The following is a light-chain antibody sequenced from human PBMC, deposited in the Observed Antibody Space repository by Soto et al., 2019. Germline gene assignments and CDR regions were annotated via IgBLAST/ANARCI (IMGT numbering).Light chain of an antibody. V-gene: IGLV2-14*01. CDR1: SSDVGAYGY. Sequence: QSALTQPASVSGSPGQSITISCTGTSSDVGAYGYVSWLQQHPGEAPKLIIYEVSNRPSGVSNRFSGSKSGNTASLTITGLQPEDEASYYCTSYTITHIPVIFGGGTKLTVL. CDR2: EVS. CDR3: TSYTITHIPVI. J-gene: IGLJ2*01.